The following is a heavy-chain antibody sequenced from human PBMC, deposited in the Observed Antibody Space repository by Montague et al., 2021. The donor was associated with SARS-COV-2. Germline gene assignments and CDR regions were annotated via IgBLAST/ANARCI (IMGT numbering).Heavy chain of an antibody. D-gene: IGHD2-21*01. CDR3: ARARTSLIVVVNEFDY. Sequence: TLSLTCTVSGGSISSGSYYWSWIRQHPGKGLEWIGYIYYSGSSYYNPSLTSRVTISVDTSKNQFSLRLSSVTAADTAVYYCARARTSLIVVVNEFDYWGQGTLVTVSS. CDR2: IYYSGSS. V-gene: IGHV4-31*03. CDR1: GGSISSGSYY. J-gene: IGHJ4*02.